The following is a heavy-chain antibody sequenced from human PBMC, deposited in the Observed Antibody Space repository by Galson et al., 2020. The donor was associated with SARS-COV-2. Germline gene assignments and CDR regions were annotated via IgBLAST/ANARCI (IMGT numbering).Heavy chain of an antibody. CDR1: GYSISSGYY. J-gene: IGHJ5*02. CDR2: IYHSGST. Sequence: SETLSLTCAVSGYSISSGYYWGWIRQPPGKGLEWIGSIYHSGSTYYNPSLKSRVTISVDTSKNQFSLKLSSVTAADTAVYYCARQLQQWLDGGWFDPWGQGTLVTVSS. CDR3: ARQLQQWLDGGWFDP. V-gene: IGHV4-38-2*01. D-gene: IGHD6-19*01.